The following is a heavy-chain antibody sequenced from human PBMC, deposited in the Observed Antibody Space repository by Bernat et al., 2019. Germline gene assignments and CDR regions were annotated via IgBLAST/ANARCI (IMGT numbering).Heavy chain of an antibody. CDR1: GGSISSSSYY. D-gene: IGHD6-13*01. CDR3: ASRKAAAGVDS. Sequence: QLQLQESGPGLVKPSETLSLTCTVSGGSISSSSYYWGWIRQPPGKGLEWIGSIYYSGSTYYNPSLKSGVTISVETSKNQYTLTLSSVTAAEAAVYYCASRKAAAGVDSWGQGTLVTVSS. V-gene: IGHV4-39*01. CDR2: IYYSGST. J-gene: IGHJ4*02.